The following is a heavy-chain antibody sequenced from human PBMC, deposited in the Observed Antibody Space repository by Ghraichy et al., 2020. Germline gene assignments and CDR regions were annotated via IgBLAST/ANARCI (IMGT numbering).Heavy chain of an antibody. CDR1: GFTFRSYN. D-gene: IGHD2-15*01. CDR3: ASLYCNGGSCYHSLGY. V-gene: IGHV3-21*01. J-gene: IGHJ4*02. CDR2: ITSTSSYI. Sequence: GGSLRLSCAASGFTFRSYNMNWVRQAPGKGLEWVSSITSTSSYIYYADSVKGRFTISRDNAENSLYLQMNSLRAEDTAMYYCASLYCNGGSCYHSLGYWGQGTLVTVSS.